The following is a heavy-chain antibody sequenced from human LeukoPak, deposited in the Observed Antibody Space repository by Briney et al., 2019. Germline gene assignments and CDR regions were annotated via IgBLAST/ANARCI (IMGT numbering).Heavy chain of an antibody. CDR3: VRESRPGGAMGLYHNFDY. D-gene: IGHD3-16*01. J-gene: IGHJ4*02. CDR2: IKYDGSEE. V-gene: IGHV3-7*01. CDR1: GFSLSSFW. Sequence: GGSLRLSCVVSGFSLSSFWMSWVRQAPGKGLECVANIKYDGSEEFYVDSVKGRFTISRDNTKNLLYLQMNSLRGDDTATYYCVRESRPGGAMGLYHNFDYWGQGTLVAVSS.